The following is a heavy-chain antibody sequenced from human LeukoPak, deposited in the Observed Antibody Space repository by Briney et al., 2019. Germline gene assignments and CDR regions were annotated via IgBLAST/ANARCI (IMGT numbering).Heavy chain of an antibody. CDR2: ISWNSGSI. V-gene: IGHV3-9*01. J-gene: IGHJ6*02. D-gene: IGHD6-13*01. CDR3: AKAAAARRVDGMDV. CDR1: GFTFDDYA. Sequence: PGGSLRLSCAASGFTFDDYAMHWVRQAPGKGLEWVSGISWNSGSIGYGDSVKGRFTITRDNAKNSLYLQMNSLRAEDTALYYCAKAAAARRVDGMDVWGQGTTVTVSS.